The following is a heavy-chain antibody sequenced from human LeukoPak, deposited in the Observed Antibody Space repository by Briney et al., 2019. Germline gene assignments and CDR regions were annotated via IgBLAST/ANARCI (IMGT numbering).Heavy chain of an antibody. CDR1: GFTVSSNY. D-gene: IGHD1-26*01. CDR3: ATEENSESYAWDY. CDR2: IYSGGST. Sequence: GGSLRLSCAASGFTVSSNYMSWVRQAPGKGLEWVSVIYSGGSTYYADSVKGRFTISRDNSKNTLYLQMNSLRAEDTAVYYCATEENSESYAWDYWGQGTLVTVSS. J-gene: IGHJ4*02. V-gene: IGHV3-53*01.